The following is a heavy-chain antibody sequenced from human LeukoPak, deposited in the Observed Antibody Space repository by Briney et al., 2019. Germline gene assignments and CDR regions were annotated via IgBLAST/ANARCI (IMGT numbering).Heavy chain of an antibody. CDR3: ARDRRGLSNIF. CDR1: GYTFTGFY. J-gene: IGHJ4*02. V-gene: IGHV1-2*02. D-gene: IGHD5-12*01. Sequence: ASVKVSCKASGYTFTGFYMHWMRQAPGQGLEWMGWINPNSGGTSYAQSFQGRVTMTSGTSINTAYMELSSLRSGDTAVYYCARDRRGLSNIFWGQGTLVTVSS. CDR2: INPNSGGT.